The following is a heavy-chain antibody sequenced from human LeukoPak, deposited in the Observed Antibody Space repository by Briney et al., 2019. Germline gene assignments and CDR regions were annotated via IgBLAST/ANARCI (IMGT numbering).Heavy chain of an antibody. J-gene: IGHJ3*01. Sequence: HAGGSLRLSCQFSGFTFSSYAMIWVRQAPGKGLEWISGISNDGVRTFYADAVKGRFTISRDNSKNTLHLQMNSLRVEDTAIYYCAKQKLAVIVSQGFDVWGQGTMVTVSS. CDR1: GFTFSSYA. D-gene: IGHD2-15*01. V-gene: IGHV3-23*01. CDR3: AKQKLAVIVSQGFDV. CDR2: ISNDGVRT.